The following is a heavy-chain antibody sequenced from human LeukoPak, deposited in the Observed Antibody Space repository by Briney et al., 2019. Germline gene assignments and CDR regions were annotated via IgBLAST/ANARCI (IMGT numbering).Heavy chain of an antibody. CDR2: ISWNSGYI. CDR3: AKVRGTYSSGYFFDY. D-gene: IGHD6-19*01. CDR1: GFTFDNYA. Sequence: GGSLRLSCAASGFTFDNYAMHWVRQAPGKGLEWLSTISWNSGYIGYADSVKGRFTISRDNAKKSLDLQMNSLRAEDTAFYYCAKVRGTYSSGYFFDYWGQGTLVTVSS. J-gene: IGHJ4*02. V-gene: IGHV3-9*01.